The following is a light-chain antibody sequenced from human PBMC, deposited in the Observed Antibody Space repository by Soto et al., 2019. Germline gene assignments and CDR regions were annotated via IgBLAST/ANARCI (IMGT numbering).Light chain of an antibody. CDR3: QQYNSYPMYT. CDR2: DAS. V-gene: IGKV1-5*01. J-gene: IGKJ2*01. Sequence: DIQMTQSPSTLSASVGDRVTITCRASQSISSWLAWYQQKPGKAPKLLIYDASSLESGFPSRFSGSGSGTEFTLTISSLQPDDFATYYCQQYNSYPMYTFGQGTKLEIK. CDR1: QSISSW.